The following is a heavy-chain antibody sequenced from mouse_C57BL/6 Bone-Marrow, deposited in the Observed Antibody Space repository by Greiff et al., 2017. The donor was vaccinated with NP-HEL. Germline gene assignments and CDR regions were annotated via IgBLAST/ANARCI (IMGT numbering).Heavy chain of an antibody. CDR3: AREDAPLDY. V-gene: IGHV1-85*01. Sequence: QVHVKQSGPELVKPGASVKLSCKASGYSFTSYDLNWVKQRSGQGLEWIGCVYPRDGSTTYYEKFKGKATLTIDTSSNTAYMELHSLTSEDSAVDVCAREDAPLDYWGQGTTLTVSS. CDR2: VYPRDGST. CDR1: GYSFTSYD. J-gene: IGHJ2*01.